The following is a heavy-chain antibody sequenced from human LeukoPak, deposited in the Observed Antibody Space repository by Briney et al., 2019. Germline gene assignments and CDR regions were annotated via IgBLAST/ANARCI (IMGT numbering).Heavy chain of an antibody. CDR2: INTDTGNP. D-gene: IGHD2-2*01. CDR3: ARNQYCSSTNCYGGRGALDF. V-gene: IGHV7-4-1*02. Sequence: ASVKVSCKASGYTFTSYAMNWVRQAPGQGLEWMGWINTDTGNPTYAQGFTGRLVFSLDTSVSTAYLQISSLKAEDTALYYCARNQYCSSTNCYGGRGALDFWGQGTLLTVSS. CDR1: GYTFTSYA. J-gene: IGHJ4*02.